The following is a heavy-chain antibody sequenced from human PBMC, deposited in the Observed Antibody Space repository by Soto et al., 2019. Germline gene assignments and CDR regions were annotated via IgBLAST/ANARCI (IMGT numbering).Heavy chain of an antibody. CDR2: IYYSGST. J-gene: IGHJ6*02. D-gene: IGHD3-10*01. Sequence: SETLSLTCTVSGGSISRGGYYWSWIRQNPGKGLEWIGSIYYSGSTYYNPSLKSRVTISVDTSKNQFSLKLSSVTAADTAVYYCARNPGNWAYYYYYYGMDVWGQGTTVTVSS. V-gene: IGHV4-39*01. CDR1: GGSISRGGYY. CDR3: ARNPGNWAYYYYYYGMDV.